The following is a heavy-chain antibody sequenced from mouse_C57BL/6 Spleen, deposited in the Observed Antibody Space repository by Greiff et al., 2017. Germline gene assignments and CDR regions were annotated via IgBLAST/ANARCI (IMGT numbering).Heavy chain of an antibody. CDR2: IYPGDGST. CDR3: ARSCCGSSYFDY. V-gene: IGHV1-55*01. Sequence: QVQLQQPGPELVKPGASVKMSCKASGYTFTSSWITWVKQRPGQGLEWIGDIYPGDGSTNYNEKFKSKATLTADTSSSTAYMQLSSLTSEDSAVXYCARSCCGSSYFDYWGQGTTLTVSA. D-gene: IGHD1-1*01. CDR1: GYTFTSSW. J-gene: IGHJ2*01.